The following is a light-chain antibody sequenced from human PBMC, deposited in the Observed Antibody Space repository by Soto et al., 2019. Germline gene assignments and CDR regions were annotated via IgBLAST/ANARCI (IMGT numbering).Light chain of an antibody. Sequence: EIVLTQSPATLSLSPGERATLSCRASQSVSIYLAWYQQRPGQTPRLLIYDISTRAAGIPARFSGSVFRTDYTLTISNLXXXXXXVYYCQQRFAWPNSFGGGTKVQI. CDR2: DIS. CDR1: QSVSIY. CDR3: QQRFAWPNS. J-gene: IGKJ4*01. V-gene: IGKV3-11*01.